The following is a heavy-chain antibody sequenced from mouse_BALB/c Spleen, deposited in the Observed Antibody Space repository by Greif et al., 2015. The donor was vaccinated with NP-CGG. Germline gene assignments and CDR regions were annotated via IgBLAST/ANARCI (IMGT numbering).Heavy chain of an antibody. J-gene: IGHJ4*01. V-gene: IGHV1S81*02. Sequence: VQLQQSRAELVKPGASVKLSCKASGYTFTSYWMHWVKQRPGQGLEWIGEINPSNGRTNYNEKFKSKATLTVDKSSSTAYMQLSSLTSEDSAVYYCILYGSYAMDYWGQGTSVTVSS. CDR1: GYTFTSYW. CDR2: INPSNGRT. CDR3: ILYGSYAMDY. D-gene: IGHD1-1*01.